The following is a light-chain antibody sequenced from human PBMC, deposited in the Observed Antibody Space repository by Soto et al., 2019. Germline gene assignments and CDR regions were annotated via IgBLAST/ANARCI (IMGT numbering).Light chain of an antibody. CDR1: QSVSSY. V-gene: IGKV3-11*01. CDR2: DSS. Sequence: EIVLTLFPATLSLSPGERATLSCRASQSVSSYLAWYQQKRGQAPRLLIYDSSNRATGIPARFSGSGSGTDFSLTISRLEPEDFAVYYCQQRSNCPLTFGGGTKVEIK. CDR3: QQRSNCPLT. J-gene: IGKJ4*01.